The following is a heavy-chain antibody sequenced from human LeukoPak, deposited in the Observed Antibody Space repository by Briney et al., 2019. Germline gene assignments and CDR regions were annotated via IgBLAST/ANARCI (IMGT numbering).Heavy chain of an antibody. V-gene: IGHV4-39*01. CDR3: ARLGRGYSSGYSYFDY. CDR2: IYYSGNT. D-gene: IGHD2-8*02. J-gene: IGHJ4*02. CDR1: GGSISSSSYY. Sequence: SETLSLTCTVSGGSISSSSYYWGWIRQPPGKGLEWIANIYYSGNTYYNPSLKSRVTISVDTSKNQFSLKPSSVTAADTAMYYCARLGRGYSSGYSYFDYWGQGVLVTVSS.